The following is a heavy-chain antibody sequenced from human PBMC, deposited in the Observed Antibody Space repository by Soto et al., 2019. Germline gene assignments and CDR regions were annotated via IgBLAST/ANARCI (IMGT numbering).Heavy chain of an antibody. J-gene: IGHJ4*02. CDR1: GSSMTTYY. V-gene: IGHV4-59*08. Sequence: SETLSLTCSVSGSSMTTYYWHWIRQAPGKGLEWIGFIYNSGRGSTGSNPSLSSRVTFSIETSKNQFSLTVTSVTAADTAVYYCARRIVATETFDYWGQGNLVTVSS. CDR2: IYNSGRGST. D-gene: IGHD5-12*01. CDR3: ARRIVATETFDY.